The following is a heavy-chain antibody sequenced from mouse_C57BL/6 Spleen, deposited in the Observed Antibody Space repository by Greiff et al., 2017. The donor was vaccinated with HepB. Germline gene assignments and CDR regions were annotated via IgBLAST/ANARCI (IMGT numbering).Heavy chain of an antibody. Sequence: QVQLQQPGAELVMPGASVKLSCKASGYTFTSYWMHWVKQRPGQGLEWIGEIDPSDSYTTYNQKFKGKSTLTVDKSSSTAYMQLSSLTSEDAAVYYCARQGAVYWYFDVWGTGTTVTVSS. CDR2: IDPSDSYT. CDR3: ARQGAVYWYFDV. J-gene: IGHJ1*03. CDR1: GYTFTSYW. V-gene: IGHV1-69*01.